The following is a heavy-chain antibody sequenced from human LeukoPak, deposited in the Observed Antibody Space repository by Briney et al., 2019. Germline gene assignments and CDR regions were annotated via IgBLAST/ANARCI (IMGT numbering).Heavy chain of an antibody. CDR2: FCSEDGET. CDR3: ARDLRLVGYRTKPGKADY. D-gene: IGHD5-12*01. V-gene: IGHV1-24*01. Sequence: GAPVKVSFKGSGYTLTELFNHWGRQGPGKGVEWVGGFCSEDGETIYAQKFQGRVTMTEDTSTDTAYMELSSLRSDDTAVYYCARDLRLVGYRTKPGKADYWGQGTLVTVSS. CDR1: GYTLTELF. J-gene: IGHJ4*02.